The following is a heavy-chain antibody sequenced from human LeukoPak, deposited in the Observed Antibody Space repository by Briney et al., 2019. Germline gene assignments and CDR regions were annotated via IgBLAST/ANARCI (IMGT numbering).Heavy chain of an antibody. D-gene: IGHD3-10*01. Sequence: GGSLRLSCAASGFTFSSYGMHWVRQAPGKGLEWVAFIRYDGSNKYYADSVKGRFTISRDNSKNTLYLQMNSLRAEDTAVYYCAKGERVLPWFGELLYHYDAFDIWGQGTMVTVSS. CDR3: AKGERVLPWFGELLYHYDAFDI. CDR2: IRYDGSNK. V-gene: IGHV3-30*02. CDR1: GFTFSSYG. J-gene: IGHJ3*02.